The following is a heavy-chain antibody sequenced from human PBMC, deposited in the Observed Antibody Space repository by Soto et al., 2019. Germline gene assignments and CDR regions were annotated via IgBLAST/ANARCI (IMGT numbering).Heavy chain of an antibody. J-gene: IGHJ4*02. V-gene: IGHV3-21*01. CDR1: GFTFSSYS. D-gene: IGHD2-2*01. CDR2: ISSSSSYI. CDR3: ARDRDEDIVVVPAAMFDY. Sequence: EVQLVESGGGLVKPGGSLRLSCAASGFTFSSYSMNWVRQAPGKGLEWVSSISSSSSYIFYADSVKGRFTISRDNATNSLYLQMNSLRAEDTAVYYCARDRDEDIVVVPAAMFDYWGQGTLVTVSS.